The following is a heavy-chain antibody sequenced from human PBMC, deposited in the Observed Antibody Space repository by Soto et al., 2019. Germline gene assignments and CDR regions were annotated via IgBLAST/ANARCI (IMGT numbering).Heavy chain of an antibody. CDR2: ISSSSSYT. Sequence: GGSLRLSCAASGFTFSDYYMSWIRQAPGKGLEWVSYISSSSSYTNYADSVKGRFTISRDNAKNSLYLQMNSLRAEDTAVYYCARAPRLGYCSGGSCYPANYYYYGMDVWGQGTTVTVSS. V-gene: IGHV3-11*06. CDR1: GFTFSDYY. CDR3: ARAPRLGYCSGGSCYPANYYYYGMDV. D-gene: IGHD2-15*01. J-gene: IGHJ6*02.